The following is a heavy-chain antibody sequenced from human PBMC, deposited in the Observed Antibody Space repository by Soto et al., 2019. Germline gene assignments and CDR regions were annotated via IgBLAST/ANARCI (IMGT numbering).Heavy chain of an antibody. J-gene: IGHJ6*02. CDR2: IIPIFGTA. CDR3: AREDDGIAGLLLPYYDYYYGMDF. CDR1: GGTFSSYA. D-gene: IGHD6-13*01. V-gene: IGHV1-69*12. Sequence: QVQLVQSGAEVKKPGSSVKVSCKASGGTFSSYAISWVRQAPGQGLEWMGGIIPIFGTANYAQKFQGRVTITADESTSRAYMGLSSLRSGDTAVYYCAREDDGIAGLLLPYYDYYYGMDFWGQGTTVTVSS.